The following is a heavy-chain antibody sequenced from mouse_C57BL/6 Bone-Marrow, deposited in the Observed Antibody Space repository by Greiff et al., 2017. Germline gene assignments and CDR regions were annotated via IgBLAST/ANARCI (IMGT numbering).Heavy chain of an antibody. J-gene: IGHJ4*01. CDR2: INPSSGYT. CDR1: GYTFTSYT. V-gene: IGHV1-4*01. Sequence: QVQLQQSGAELARPGASVKMSCKASGYTFTSYTMHWVKQRPGQGLEWIGYINPSSGYTKYNQKFKDKATLTADKSSSTAYMQLSSLTSEDSAVYYCASGGYYRRYYAMDYWGQGTSVTVSS. CDR3: ASGGYYRRYYAMDY. D-gene: IGHD2-3*01.